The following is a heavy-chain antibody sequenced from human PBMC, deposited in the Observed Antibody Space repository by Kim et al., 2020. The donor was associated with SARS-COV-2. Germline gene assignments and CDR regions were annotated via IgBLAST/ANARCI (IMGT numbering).Heavy chain of an antibody. CDR1: GFTFSSSW. J-gene: IGHJ4*02. CDR3: ARGGSGYVLY. V-gene: IGHV3-74*01. D-gene: IGHD3-22*01. Sequence: GGSLRLSCAASGFTFSSSWVHWIRQVPGKGLVWVSRINGDGSTTNYADSVKGRFTISRDNAKNTLYLQINSLRAEDTALYYCARGGSGYVLYWGQGTLVTVSS. CDR2: INGDGSTT.